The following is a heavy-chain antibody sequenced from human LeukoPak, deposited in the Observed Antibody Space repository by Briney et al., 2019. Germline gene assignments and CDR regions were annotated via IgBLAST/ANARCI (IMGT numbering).Heavy chain of an antibody. CDR3: ARERRTITNVAFDI. D-gene: IGHD5-24*01. CDR2: IYTSGST. V-gene: IGHV4-4*07. J-gene: IGHJ3*02. Sequence: SETLSLTCTVSGGSISSYYWSWIRQPAGKGLEWIGRIYTSGSTNYNPSLKSRVTISVDTSKNQFSLKLSSVTAADTAVYYCARERRTITNVAFDIWGQGTMVTVSS. CDR1: GGSISSYY.